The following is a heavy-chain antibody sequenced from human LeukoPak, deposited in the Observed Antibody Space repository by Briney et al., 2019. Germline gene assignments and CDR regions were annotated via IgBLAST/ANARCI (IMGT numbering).Heavy chain of an antibody. CDR3: ARGFHSSGYPPLDY. CDR2: MSSDGSDK. CDR1: GFTFGVYA. V-gene: IGHV3-30*04. Sequence: PGGSLRLSCAASGFTFGVYALHWVRQAPGKGLEWVAVMSSDGSDKFYADSVKGRFTISRDNSKNTLYLQMNSLRAEDTAAYYCARGFHSSGYPPLDYGGQGTLVTVSS. J-gene: IGHJ4*02. D-gene: IGHD3-22*01.